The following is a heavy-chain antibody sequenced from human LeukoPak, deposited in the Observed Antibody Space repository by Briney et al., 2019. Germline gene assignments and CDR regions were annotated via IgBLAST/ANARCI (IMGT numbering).Heavy chain of an antibody. CDR1: GGSFSGYY. Sequence: SETLSLTCAVYGGSFSGYYWSWIRQPPGKGLEWIGEINHSGSTNYNPSLESRVTISADTSKNQFSLKLSSVTAADTAVYYCARGGYSYGDFDYWGQGTLVTVSS. CDR3: ARGGYSYGDFDY. J-gene: IGHJ4*02. D-gene: IGHD5-18*01. V-gene: IGHV4-34*01. CDR2: INHSGST.